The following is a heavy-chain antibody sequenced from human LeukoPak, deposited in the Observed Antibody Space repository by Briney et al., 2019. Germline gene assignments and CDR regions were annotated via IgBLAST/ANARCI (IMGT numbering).Heavy chain of an antibody. CDR3: ARDLRDIVVVPAAEYFDY. V-gene: IGHV1-18*01. J-gene: IGHJ4*02. D-gene: IGHD2-2*01. Sequence: GASVKVSCKASGYTFTSYGISWVRQAPGQGLEWMGWISAYNGNTNYAQKIQGRVTMTTDTSTSTAHMELRSLRFDDTAVYYCARDLRDIVVVPAAEYFDYWGQGTLVTVSS. CDR2: ISAYNGNT. CDR1: GYTFTSYG.